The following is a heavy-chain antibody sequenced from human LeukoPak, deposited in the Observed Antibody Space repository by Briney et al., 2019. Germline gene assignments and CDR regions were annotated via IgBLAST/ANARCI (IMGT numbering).Heavy chain of an antibody. D-gene: IGHD1-26*01. J-gene: IGHJ4*02. V-gene: IGHV1-24*01. CDR2: FDPEDDDR. Sequence: ASVKVSCKVSGYILSELSMHWGRQAPGKGLEWMGGFDPEDDDRFYAQKFQGRVTMTEDTSTDTAYMYLSGLTSEDTAVYYCAAEIRSGSYLYWGQGTLLTVSS. CDR3: AAEIRSGSYLY. CDR1: GYILSELS.